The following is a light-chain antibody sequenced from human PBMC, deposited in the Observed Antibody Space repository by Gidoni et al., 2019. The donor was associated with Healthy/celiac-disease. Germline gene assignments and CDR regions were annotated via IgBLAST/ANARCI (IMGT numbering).Light chain of an antibody. CDR2: GAS. CDR3: QQYGSSLYT. J-gene: IGKJ2*01. V-gene: IGKV3-20*01. Sequence: EIVLTQSPGTLSLSPGERATLSCRASQSVSSSYLAWYQQKPGQAPRLLIYGASSRATGIPDRFSGSGSGTDFTLTISRLEPEDFAMYYCQQYGSSLYTFGQXTKLEIK. CDR1: QSVSSSY.